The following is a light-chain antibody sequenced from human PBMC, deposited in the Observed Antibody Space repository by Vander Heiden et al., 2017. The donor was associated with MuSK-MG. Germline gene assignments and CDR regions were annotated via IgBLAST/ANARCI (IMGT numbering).Light chain of an antibody. CDR3: RQSLQLPIT. CDR1: QGLLHRDRKTY. V-gene: IGKV2D-29*01. Sequence: DTVIPETLLSLSVTPGQPASISCKSSQGLLHRDRKTYLYWYLQKPGQPPQLLIYEGSNRCSGVPDRFSGSGSGTDFTLKISRVEAEDVGVYYCRQSLQLPITFGRGTRLEMK. CDR2: EGS. J-gene: IGKJ4*01.